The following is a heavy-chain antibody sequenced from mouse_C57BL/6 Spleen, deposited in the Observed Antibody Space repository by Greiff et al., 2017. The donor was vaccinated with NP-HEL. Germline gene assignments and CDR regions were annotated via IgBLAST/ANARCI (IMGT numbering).Heavy chain of an antibody. CDR2: IHPNSGST. Sequence: QVQLQQPGAELVKPGASVKLSCKASGYTFTSYWMHWVKQRPGQGLEWIGMIHPNSGSTNYNEKFKSKATLTVDKSSSTAYMQLSSLTSEDSAVXYYARVDYYGSSYVYFDGWGTGTTVTVSS. J-gene: IGHJ1*03. D-gene: IGHD1-1*01. V-gene: IGHV1-64*01. CDR3: ARVDYYGSSYVYFDG. CDR1: GYTFTSYW.